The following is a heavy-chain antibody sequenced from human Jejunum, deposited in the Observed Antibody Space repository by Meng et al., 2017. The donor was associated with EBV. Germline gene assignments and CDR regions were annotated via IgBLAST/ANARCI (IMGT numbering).Heavy chain of an antibody. V-gene: IGHV3-11*01. Sequence: QVQLVESGGXXVKPGXALRRAGAASGFTFSDYYMSWIRQAPGRGLEWVSYISSSGTTIYYADSVKGRFTISRDNAKNSLYLQMRSLRAEDTAVYFCARGAVLSLRSQFDPWGQGTLVTVSS. CDR3: ARGAVLSLRSQFDP. D-gene: IGHD4-17*01. CDR2: ISSSGTTI. CDR1: GFTFSDYY. J-gene: IGHJ5*02.